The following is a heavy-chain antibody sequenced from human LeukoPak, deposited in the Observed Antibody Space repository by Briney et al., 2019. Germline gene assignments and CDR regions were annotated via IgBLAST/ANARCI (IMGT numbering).Heavy chain of an antibody. Sequence: GGSLRLSCAASGFTVSSNYMSWVRQAPGKGLEWVSVIYSGGSTYYADSVKGRFTISRDNSKNMLYLEVISLTADDTAVYYCAKNDAWLRFGEWSQGTLVTVSS. CDR1: GFTVSSNY. CDR2: IYSGGST. J-gene: IGHJ4*02. D-gene: IGHD3-10*01. CDR3: AKNDAWLRFGE. V-gene: IGHV3-53*01.